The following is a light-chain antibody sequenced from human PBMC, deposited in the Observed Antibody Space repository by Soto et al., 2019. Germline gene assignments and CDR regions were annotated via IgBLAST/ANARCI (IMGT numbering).Light chain of an antibody. Sequence: EIVLTQSPGTLSLSPGERATLSCRASQSVSSSYLAWYQQKPGQAPRLLIYDASNRATGIPARFSGSGSGTDFTLTISSLEPEDFAVYCCQQRSNWPITFGQGTRLEI. CDR2: DAS. CDR3: QQRSNWPIT. CDR1: QSVSSSY. V-gene: IGKV3D-20*02. J-gene: IGKJ5*01.